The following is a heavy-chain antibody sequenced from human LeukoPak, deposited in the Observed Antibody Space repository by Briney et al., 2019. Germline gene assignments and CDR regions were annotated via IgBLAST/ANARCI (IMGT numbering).Heavy chain of an antibody. CDR2: ISAYNGNT. V-gene: IGHV1-18*01. D-gene: IGHD3-10*01. J-gene: IGHJ4*02. CDR1: GYTFTSYG. Sequence: ASVKVSCKASGYTFTSYGISWVRQAPGQGLEWMGWISAYNGNTNYAQKLQGRVTMTTDTSTSTAYMELRSLRSDDTAVYYCAREGLLWFGELPHFDYWGQGTLVTVSS. CDR3: AREGLLWFGELPHFDY.